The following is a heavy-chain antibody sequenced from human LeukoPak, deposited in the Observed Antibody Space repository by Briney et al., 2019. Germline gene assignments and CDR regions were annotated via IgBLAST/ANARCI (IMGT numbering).Heavy chain of an antibody. J-gene: IGHJ4*02. D-gene: IGHD5-18*01. V-gene: IGHV3-21*04. CDR2: ISSSSSHI. CDR1: GFPFSSYN. Sequence: GGSLRLSCAASGFPFSSYNMNWVRQAPAKGVEWVSLISSSSSHIYYVDSVKGRFTISRDNAKNSLYLQMNSLRAEDTAVYYCARDVGTALVTGDYWGQGTLVTVSS. CDR3: ARDVGTALVTGDY.